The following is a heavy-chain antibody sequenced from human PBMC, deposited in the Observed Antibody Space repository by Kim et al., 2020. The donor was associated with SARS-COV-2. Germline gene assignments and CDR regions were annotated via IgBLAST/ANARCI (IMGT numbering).Heavy chain of an antibody. CDR1: GGSISSGGYY. CDR3: AREGDSSSWFDY. J-gene: IGHJ4*02. CDR2: IYYSGST. Sequence: SETLSLTCTVSGGSISSGGYYWSWIRQHPGKGLEWIGYIYYSGSTYYNPSLKSRVTISVDTSKNQFSLKLSSVTAADTAVYYCAREGDSSSWFDYWGQGTLVTVSS. V-gene: IGHV4-31*03. D-gene: IGHD6-13*01.